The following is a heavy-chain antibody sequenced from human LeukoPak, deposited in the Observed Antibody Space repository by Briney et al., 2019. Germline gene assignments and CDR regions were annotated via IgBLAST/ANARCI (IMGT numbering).Heavy chain of an antibody. CDR1: GFTFSSYW. J-gene: IGHJ4*02. CDR3: ARGSREIFGVVTRGLLFDY. V-gene: IGHV3-7*01. Sequence: PGGSLRLSCAASGFTFSSYWMSWVRQAPGKGLEWVANIKQDGSEKYYVDSVKGRFTISRDNAKNSLYLQMNSLRAEDTAVYYCARGSREIFGVVTRGLLFDYWGQGTLVTVSS. D-gene: IGHD3-3*01. CDR2: IKQDGSEK.